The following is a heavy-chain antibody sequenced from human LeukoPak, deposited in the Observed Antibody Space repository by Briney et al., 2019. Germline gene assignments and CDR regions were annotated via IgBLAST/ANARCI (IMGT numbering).Heavy chain of an antibody. Sequence: KPSETLSLTYTVSGGSISSYYWSWIRQPPGKGLEWIGYIYYSGSTNYNPSLKSRVTISVDTSKNQFSLKLSSVTAADTAVYYCARGGKEMATITTFDYWGQGTLVTVSS. D-gene: IGHD5-24*01. CDR1: GGSISSYY. V-gene: IGHV4-59*01. J-gene: IGHJ4*02. CDR3: ARGGKEMATITTFDY. CDR2: IYYSGST.